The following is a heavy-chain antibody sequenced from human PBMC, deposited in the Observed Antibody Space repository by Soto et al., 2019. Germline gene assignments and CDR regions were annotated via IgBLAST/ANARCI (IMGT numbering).Heavy chain of an antibody. CDR1: GGSFSGYY. V-gene: IGHV4-34*01. J-gene: IGHJ4*02. D-gene: IGHD3-22*01. Sequence: PXGTLALTVAVYGGSFSGYYWSGIRQPPGKGLEWIGEINHSGSTNYNPSLKSRVTISVDTSKNQFSLKLSSVTAADTAVYYCARGLGITMIVVSKYFDYWGQGTLVTVSS. CDR2: INHSGST. CDR3: ARGLGITMIVVSKYFDY.